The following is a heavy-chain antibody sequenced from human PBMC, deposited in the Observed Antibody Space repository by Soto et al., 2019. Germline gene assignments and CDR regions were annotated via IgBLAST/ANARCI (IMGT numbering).Heavy chain of an antibody. J-gene: IGHJ4*02. V-gene: IGHV4-39*01. D-gene: IGHD1-1*01. Sequence: QLLLQESGPRLVKPSETLSLTCTVSGGSIRSGSYIWGWVGQPPGKGLEWIGTLTYSGVTFYSPSLKSRVTMSVDTSKNQLSLQLASVTAADTAVYYCAEQLGTDYADSWGQGTPVTVSS. CDR2: LTYSGVT. CDR3: AEQLGTDYADS. CDR1: GGSIRSGSYI.